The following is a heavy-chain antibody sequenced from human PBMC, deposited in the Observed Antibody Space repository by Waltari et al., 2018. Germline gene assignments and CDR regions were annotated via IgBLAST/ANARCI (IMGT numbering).Heavy chain of an antibody. Sequence: QVQLQQWGAGLLKPSETLSLTCAVYGGSFSGYYWSWIRQPPGKGVEWIGEINHSGSTNYNPSLKSRVTISVDTSKNQFSLKLSSVTAADTAVYYCARGVKCSGGSCYSTLRWFDPWGQGTLVTVSS. D-gene: IGHD2-15*01. V-gene: IGHV4-34*01. J-gene: IGHJ5*02. CDR1: GGSFSGYY. CDR2: INHSGST. CDR3: ARGVKCSGGSCYSTLRWFDP.